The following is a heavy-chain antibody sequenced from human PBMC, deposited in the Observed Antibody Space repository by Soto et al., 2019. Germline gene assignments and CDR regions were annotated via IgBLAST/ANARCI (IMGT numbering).Heavy chain of an antibody. CDR2: IYYSGST. Sequence: SETLSLTCTVSGGSISIYYWSWIRQPPGKGLEWIGYIYYSGSTNYNPSLKSRVTISVDTSKNQFSLKLSSVTAADTAVYYCAGQQRLLGAFDIWGQGTIVTVSS. V-gene: IGHV4-59*08. CDR3: AGQQRLLGAFDI. CDR1: GGSISIYY. J-gene: IGHJ3*02. D-gene: IGHD6-25*01.